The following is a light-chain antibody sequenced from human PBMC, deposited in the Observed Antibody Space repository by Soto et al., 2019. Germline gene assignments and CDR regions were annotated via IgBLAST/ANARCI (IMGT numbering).Light chain of an antibody. V-gene: IGLV2-18*02. CDR2: DVS. J-gene: IGLJ1*01. CDR1: SSDVGGSNG. Sequence: LTQPPSVSGSPGQSVAISCTGTSSDVGGSNGVSWYQQPPGTAPKLMIYDVSNRPSGVPDRFSGSKSGNTASLTISGLQAEDEGDYYCSSYTSSSTYVFGTGTKVTVL. CDR3: SSYTSSSTYV.